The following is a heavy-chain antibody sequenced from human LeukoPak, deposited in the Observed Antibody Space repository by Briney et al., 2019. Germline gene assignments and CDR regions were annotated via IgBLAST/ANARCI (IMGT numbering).Heavy chain of an antibody. D-gene: IGHD3-3*01. CDR2: INHSGST. Sequence: SETLSLTCAVYGGSFSGYYWTWIRQPPGKGLEWIGEINHSGSTNYNPSLKSRVTISVDTSKNQFSLKLSSVTAADTAVYYCASKPPITIFGVVIPWGQGTLVPVSS. CDR1: GGSFSGYY. J-gene: IGHJ5*02. CDR3: ASKPPITIFGVVIP. V-gene: IGHV4-34*01.